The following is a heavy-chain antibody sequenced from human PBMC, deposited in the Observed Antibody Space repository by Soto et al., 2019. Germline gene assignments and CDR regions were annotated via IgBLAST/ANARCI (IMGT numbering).Heavy chain of an antibody. J-gene: IGHJ4*02. CDR2: VSAYNRNT. D-gene: IGHD1-26*01. CDR1: GYTFTNYG. Sequence: VQLVQSGPEVKKPGASVRVSCKASGYTFTNYGITWVRQAPGQGLEWLGWVSAYNRNTNYAQKFEDRVTMTTDTSSNTADLEVRSLRPDDTAFYFCARERQWEPLLYWGQGTLVTVSS. V-gene: IGHV1-18*01. CDR3: ARERQWEPLLY.